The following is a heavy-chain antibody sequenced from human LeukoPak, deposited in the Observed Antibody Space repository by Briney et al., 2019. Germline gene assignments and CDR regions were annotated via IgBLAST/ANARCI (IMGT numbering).Heavy chain of an antibody. Sequence: GGSLRLSCAASGFTFSSYAMSWVRQAPGKGLEWVSAISGRGGSTYYADSVKGRFTISRDNSKNTLYLQLNSLRAEDTAVYYCARHRSWSGPAPSYTDVWGKGTTVTVSS. V-gene: IGHV3-23*01. CDR3: ARHRSWSGPAPSYTDV. D-gene: IGHD3-3*01. J-gene: IGHJ6*03. CDR2: ISGRGGST. CDR1: GFTFSSYA.